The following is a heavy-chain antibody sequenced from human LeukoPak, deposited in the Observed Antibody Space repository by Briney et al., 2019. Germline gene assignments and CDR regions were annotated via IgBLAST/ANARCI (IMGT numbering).Heavy chain of an antibody. Sequence: SETLSLTCAVYGGSFSGYYWSWIRQPPGKGLEWIGEINHDGSTNYNPSLKSRVTISVDTSKNQFSLRLSSVTAEDTAVYYCAREYLPSTVTTYYYYYYGMDVWGQGTTVTVSS. CDR2: INHDGST. CDR3: AREYLPSTVTTYYYYYYGMDV. D-gene: IGHD4-17*01. V-gene: IGHV4-34*01. CDR1: GGSFSGYY. J-gene: IGHJ6*02.